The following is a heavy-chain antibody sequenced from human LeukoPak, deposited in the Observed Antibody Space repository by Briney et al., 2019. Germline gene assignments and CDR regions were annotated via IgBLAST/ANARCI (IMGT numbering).Heavy chain of an antibody. V-gene: IGHV3-30*18. D-gene: IGHD3-10*01. CDR1: GFTFSSYS. J-gene: IGHJ4*02. CDR2: ISYDGSHK. CDR3: AKSIYGSGTYIGVDY. Sequence: TGGSLRLSCAASGFTFSSYSMNWVRQAPGKGLEWVAIISYDGSHKLYADSVKGRFTISRDYSENTLHLQMNSLRPEDTAVYYCAKSIYGSGTYIGVDYWGQGTLVTVSS.